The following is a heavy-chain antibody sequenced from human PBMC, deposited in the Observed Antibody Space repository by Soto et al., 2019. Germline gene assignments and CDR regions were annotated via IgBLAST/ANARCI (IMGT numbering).Heavy chain of an antibody. D-gene: IGHD4-17*01. J-gene: IGHJ3*01. CDR2: ISPYNANT. Sequence: QVQLVQSGAEVKKPGASVKVSCKASGYAFTTYAISWVRQAPGQGLEWMGWISPYNANTKYAQRVQGRVTMTTDTSTSTAYMELRSLRSDDTAVYYCARDRNLEAYDYADRDAFDLWGQGTMVTVSS. CDR3: ARDRNLEAYDYADRDAFDL. V-gene: IGHV1-18*01. CDR1: GYAFTTYA.